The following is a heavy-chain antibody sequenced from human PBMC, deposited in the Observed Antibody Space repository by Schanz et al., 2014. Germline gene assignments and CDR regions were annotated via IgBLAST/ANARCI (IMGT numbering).Heavy chain of an antibody. Sequence: VQLVESGGGVVQPGGSLRLSCAASGFIFSSYGLHWVRQAPGKGLEWVANIKQHGNEKYYVDSVKGRFTISRDNAKISLYLQMNSLRAEDTAVYYCAKDPSHGDYDYYFDYWGQGTLVTVSS. J-gene: IGHJ4*02. V-gene: IGHV3-7*05. CDR3: AKDPSHGDYDYYFDY. CDR1: GFIFSSYG. CDR2: IKQHGNEK. D-gene: IGHD3-22*01.